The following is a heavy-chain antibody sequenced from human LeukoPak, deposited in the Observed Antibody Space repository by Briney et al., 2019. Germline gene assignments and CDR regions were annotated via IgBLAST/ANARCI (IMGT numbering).Heavy chain of an antibody. J-gene: IGHJ5*02. D-gene: IGHD6-13*01. CDR2: INPSGGRI. CDR1: GYTFTSYY. CDR3: AREGGPYSSFDP. Sequence: GASVKVSFKASGYTFTSYYMHWVRQAPGQGLERMGIINPSGGRIRYAQKFQGRVTMTRDTSTSTVYMELSSLRSEDTAVYYCAREGGPYSSFDPWGQGTLVTVSS. V-gene: IGHV1-46*01.